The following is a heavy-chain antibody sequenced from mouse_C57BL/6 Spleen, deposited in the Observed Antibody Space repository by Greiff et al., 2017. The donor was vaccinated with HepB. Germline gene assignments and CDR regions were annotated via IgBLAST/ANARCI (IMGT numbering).Heavy chain of an antibody. V-gene: IGHV1-80*01. D-gene: IGHD2-3*01. Sequence: VQLQQSGAELVKPGASVKISCKASGYAFSSYWMNWVKQRPGKGLEWIGQIYPGDGDTTYNGKFKGKATLTADKSSSTAYMQLSSLTSEDSAVYFCASRRVTTGPAYWGQGTLVTVSA. J-gene: IGHJ3*01. CDR3: ASRRVTTGPAY. CDR2: IYPGDGDT. CDR1: GYAFSSYW.